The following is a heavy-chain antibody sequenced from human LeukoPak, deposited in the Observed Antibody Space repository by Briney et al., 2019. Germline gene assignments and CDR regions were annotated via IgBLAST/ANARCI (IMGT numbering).Heavy chain of an antibody. D-gene: IGHD3-22*01. CDR2: ISSSNSYI. CDR1: GFTFSSYS. CDR3: ARDLRYYDSRSD. J-gene: IGHJ4*02. Sequence: GGSLRLSCAASGFTFSSYSMNWVRQAPGKGLEWVSSISSSNSYIYYADQVKGRFTISRDNAKNSLYLQMNSLRAEDTAVYYCARDLRYYDSRSDWGQGTLVRLSS. V-gene: IGHV3-21*01.